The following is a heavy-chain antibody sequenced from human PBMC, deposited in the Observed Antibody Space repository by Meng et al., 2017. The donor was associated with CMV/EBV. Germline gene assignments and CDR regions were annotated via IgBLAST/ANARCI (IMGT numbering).Heavy chain of an antibody. CDR3: AASSIPGYSGPDYYYGMDV. CDR2: IIPILGIA. CDR1: GYTFTSYG. D-gene: IGHD5-12*01. J-gene: IGHJ6*02. V-gene: IGHV1-69*10. Sequence: SVKVSCKASGYTFTSYGISWVRQAPGQGLEWMGGIIPILGIANYAQKFQGRVTITADKSTSTAYMELSSLRSEDTAVYYCAASSIPGYSGPDYYYGMDVWGQGTTVTVS.